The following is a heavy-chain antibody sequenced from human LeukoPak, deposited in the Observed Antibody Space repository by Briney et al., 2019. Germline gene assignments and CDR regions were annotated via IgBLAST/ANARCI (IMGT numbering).Heavy chain of an antibody. CDR3: ARVGGIAVAGTSYDFDY. D-gene: IGHD6-19*01. CDR1: GYSISSGYY. CDR2: IYHSGST. Sequence: PSETLSLTCAVSGYSISSGYYWGWIRQPPGKGLEWIGSIYHSGSTYYNPSPKSRVTISVDTSKNQFSLKLSSVTAADTAVYYCARVGGIAVAGTSYDFDYWGQGTLVTVSS. J-gene: IGHJ4*02. V-gene: IGHV4-38-2*01.